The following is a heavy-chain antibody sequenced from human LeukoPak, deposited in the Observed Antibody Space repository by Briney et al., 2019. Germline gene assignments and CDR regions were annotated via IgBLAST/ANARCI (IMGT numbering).Heavy chain of an antibody. CDR3: ARDGRRDGYNSPTY. Sequence: ASVKVSCKASGYTFTGYYMHWVRQAPGQGLEWMGWINPNSGGTNYAQKFQGGVTMTRDTSISTAYMELSRLRSDDTAVYYCARDGRRDGYNSPTYWGQGTLVTVSS. D-gene: IGHD5-24*01. J-gene: IGHJ4*02. CDR2: INPNSGGT. CDR1: GYTFTGYY. V-gene: IGHV1-2*02.